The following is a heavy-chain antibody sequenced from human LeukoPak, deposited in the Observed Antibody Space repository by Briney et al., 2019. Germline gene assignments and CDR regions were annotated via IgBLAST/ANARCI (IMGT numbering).Heavy chain of an antibody. V-gene: IGHV4-30-4*01. CDR1: GGSISSGDYY. CDR2: IYYSGST. D-gene: IGHD5-18*01. J-gene: IGHJ4*02. Sequence: SQTLSLTCTVSGGSISSGDYYWSWIRQPRGKGLEWIGYIYYSGSTYYTPSLRGRVTISVDTSKNQFSLNLSSVTAADTAVYYCARGYSLDYWGQGTLVTVSS. CDR3: ARGYSLDY.